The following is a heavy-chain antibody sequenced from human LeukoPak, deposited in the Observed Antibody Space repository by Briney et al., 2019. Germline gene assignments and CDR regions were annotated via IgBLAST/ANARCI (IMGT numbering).Heavy chain of an antibody. CDR1: GGSISSSSYY. D-gene: IGHD6-6*01. V-gene: IGHV4-39*01. J-gene: IGHJ4*02. CDR3: ARLSAYSSSPGPIDY. CDR2: IYYSGGT. Sequence: PSETLSLTCTVSGGSISSSSYYWGWIRQPPGTGLEWIGSIYYSGGTYYNPSLKSRVTISVDTSKNQFSLKLSSVTAADTAVYYCARLSAYSSSPGPIDYWGQGTLVTVSS.